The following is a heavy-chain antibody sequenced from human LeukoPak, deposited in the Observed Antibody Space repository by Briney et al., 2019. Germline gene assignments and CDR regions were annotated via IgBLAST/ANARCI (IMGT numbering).Heavy chain of an antibody. V-gene: IGHV1-18*01. CDR2: ISAYNGNT. J-gene: IGHJ4*02. CDR3: ARGYSSGWYYSLLYYFDY. D-gene: IGHD6-19*01. CDR1: GYTFTSYG. Sequence: ASVKVSCKASGYTFTSYGISWVRQAPGQGLEWMGWISAYNGNTNYAQKLQGRVTMTTDTSTSTAYMELGSLRSDDTAVYYCARGYSSGWYYSLLYYFDYWGQGTLVTVSS.